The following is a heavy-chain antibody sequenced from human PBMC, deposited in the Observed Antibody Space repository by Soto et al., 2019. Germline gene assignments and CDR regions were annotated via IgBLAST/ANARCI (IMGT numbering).Heavy chain of an antibody. D-gene: IGHD2-15*01. CDR2: IYYSGST. Sequence: QVQLQESGPGLVKPSETLSLTCTVSGGSISSYYWSWIRQPPGKGLEWIGYIYYSGSTNYNPSLKSRVTISVDTSKTQFSLKLSSVTAADTAVYYCARGRYCSGGSCFRWFDPWGQGTLVTVSS. V-gene: IGHV4-59*01. J-gene: IGHJ5*02. CDR1: GGSISSYY. CDR3: ARGRYCSGGSCFRWFDP.